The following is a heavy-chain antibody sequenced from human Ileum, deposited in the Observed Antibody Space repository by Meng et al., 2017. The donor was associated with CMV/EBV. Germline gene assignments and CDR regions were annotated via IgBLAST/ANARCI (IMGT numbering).Heavy chain of an antibody. CDR2: INSGGSDI. CDR3: VRAGSGNAYGLFDY. Sequence: GESLKISCAASGFTFSRHWMHWVRQGPGKGLVWVSRINSGGSDISYADSVKGRFTISRDNAKNTLYLQMNSLRAEDMAVYYCVRAGSGNAYGLFDYWGQGTLVIFSS. D-gene: IGHD1-26*01. CDR1: GFTFSRHW. V-gene: IGHV3-74*01. J-gene: IGHJ4*02.